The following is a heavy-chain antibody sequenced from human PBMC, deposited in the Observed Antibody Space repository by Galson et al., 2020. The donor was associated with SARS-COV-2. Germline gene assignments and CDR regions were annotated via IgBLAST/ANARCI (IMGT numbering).Heavy chain of an antibody. CDR3: ARDHNYDFWSGYYYYYYYMDV. V-gene: IGHV1-18*01. D-gene: IGHD3-3*01. CDR1: GYIFTSYG. CDR2: ISAYNGNT. Sequence: ASVKVSCKASGYIFTSYGISWVRQAPGQGLEWMGWISAYNGNTNYAQKLQGRVTMTTDTSTSTAYMELRSLRSDDTAVYYCARDHNYDFWSGYYYYYYYMDVWGKGTTVTVSS. J-gene: IGHJ6*03.